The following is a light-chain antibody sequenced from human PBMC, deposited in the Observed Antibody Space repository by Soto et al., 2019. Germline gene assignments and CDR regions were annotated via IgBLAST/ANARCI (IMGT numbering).Light chain of an antibody. V-gene: IGKV1-5*01. J-gene: IGKJ2*01. CDR3: QQYNSYLYT. CDR1: QSISSW. CDR2: DAS. Sequence: DIQMTQSPSTLSASVGDRVTITCRASQSISSWLAWYQQKPGKAPKLLIYDASSLESGVPSRFSGSGSGTEFTLTITSLQPDDCATYYCQQYNSYLYTFGQGTKLEI.